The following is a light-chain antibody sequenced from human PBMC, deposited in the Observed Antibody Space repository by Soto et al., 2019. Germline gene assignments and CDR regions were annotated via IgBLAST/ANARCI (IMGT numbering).Light chain of an antibody. CDR1: SSDVGGYNY. Sequence: QSALTQPASVSGSPVQSITISCTGTSSDVGGYNYVSWYQQHPGKAPKLMIYDVRNRPSGVFNRFSGSKSVNTASLTISGLQSEDEADYYCSSYTASSTFVFGTGTKVT. CDR2: DVR. V-gene: IGLV2-14*01. CDR3: SSYTASSTFV. J-gene: IGLJ1*01.